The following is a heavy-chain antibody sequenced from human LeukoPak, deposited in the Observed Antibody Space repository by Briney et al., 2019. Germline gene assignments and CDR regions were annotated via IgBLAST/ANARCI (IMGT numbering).Heavy chain of an antibody. CDR2: SRNKAKSYTT. J-gene: IGHJ4*02. CDR3: VRVGSVAGSDYLDY. Sequence: PGGTLRLSCAASGFSFSTYAMTWVRQAPGKGLEWVGRSRNKAKSYTTEYAASVKGRFTISRDDSKNSQYLQMNSLKTEDTAVYYCVRVGSVAGSDYLDYWGQGTLVTVSS. CDR1: GFSFSTYA. V-gene: IGHV3-72*01. D-gene: IGHD6-19*01.